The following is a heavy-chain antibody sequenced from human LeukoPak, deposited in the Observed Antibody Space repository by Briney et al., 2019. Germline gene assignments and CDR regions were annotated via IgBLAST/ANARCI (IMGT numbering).Heavy chain of an antibody. D-gene: IGHD5-12*01. J-gene: IGHJ6*02. Sequence: SLRLSCAGSGFTFDDYAMHWVRQAPGKGLEWVSGICGNSGRIGYADSVKGRFTISRDNAKNSLYLQMNSLRTEDMALYYCAKDIEGTNAKLVATPKFGYYYYGMDVWGQGTTVIVAS. V-gene: IGHV3-9*03. CDR3: AKDIEGTNAKLVATPKFGYYYYGMDV. CDR2: ICGNSGRI. CDR1: GFTFDDYA.